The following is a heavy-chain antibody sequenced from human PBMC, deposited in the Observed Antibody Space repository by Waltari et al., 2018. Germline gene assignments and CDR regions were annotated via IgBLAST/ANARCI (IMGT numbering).Heavy chain of an antibody. J-gene: IGHJ3*02. D-gene: IGHD3-22*01. CDR2: INPNSGGT. Sequence: QVQLVQSGAEVKKPGASVKVSCKASGYTFTGYYMHWVRQAPGQGLEWMGWINPNSGGTNYAQKFQGRVTMTRDTSISTAYMELSRLRSDDTAVYYCARVPPLYYDSSGYYAEVAFDIWGQGTMVTVSS. V-gene: IGHV1-2*02. CDR3: ARVPPLYYDSSGYYAEVAFDI. CDR1: GYTFTGYY.